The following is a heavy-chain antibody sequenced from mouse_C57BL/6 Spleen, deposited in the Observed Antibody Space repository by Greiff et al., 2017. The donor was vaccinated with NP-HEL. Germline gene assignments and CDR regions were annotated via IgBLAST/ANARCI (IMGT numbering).Heavy chain of an antibody. CDR1: GYTFTSYW. CDR2: IDPSDSYT. J-gene: IGHJ2*01. CDR3: ARGTTVVATGYFDY. V-gene: IGHV1-59*01. Sequence: VQLQQPGAELVRPGTSVKLSCKASGYTFTSYWMHWVKQRPGQGLEWIGVIDPSDSYTNYNQKFKGKATLTVDTSSSTAYMQLSSLTSEDSAVYYCARGTTVVATGYFDYWGQGTTLTVSS. D-gene: IGHD1-1*01.